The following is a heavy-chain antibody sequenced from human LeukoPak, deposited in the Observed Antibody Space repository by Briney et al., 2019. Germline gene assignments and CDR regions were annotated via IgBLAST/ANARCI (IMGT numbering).Heavy chain of an antibody. CDR3: AKVSRSEMATIDY. D-gene: IGHD5-24*01. CDR2: IYSGGST. Sequence: GGSLRLSCAASGFTVSSNYMSWVRQAPGKGLEWVSVIYSGGSTYYADSVKGRFTISRDNSKNTLYLQMNSLRAEDTAVYYCAKVSRSEMATIDYWGQGTLVTVSS. CDR1: GFTVSSNY. J-gene: IGHJ4*02. V-gene: IGHV3-53*01.